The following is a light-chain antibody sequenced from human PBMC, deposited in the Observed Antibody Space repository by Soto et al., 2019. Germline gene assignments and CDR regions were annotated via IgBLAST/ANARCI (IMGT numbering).Light chain of an antibody. CDR3: KQYNNWPRT. CDR2: GAS. Sequence: EIVLTQSPDTLSVSPGERATLSCRASHIVSSNLAWYQHKAGQAHRLLIYGASTRATGIQARFSGSGSGTEFSLTIRSLQSEDFAVYYCKQYNNWPRTFGQGTKVDIK. V-gene: IGKV3-15*01. J-gene: IGKJ1*01. CDR1: HIVSSN.